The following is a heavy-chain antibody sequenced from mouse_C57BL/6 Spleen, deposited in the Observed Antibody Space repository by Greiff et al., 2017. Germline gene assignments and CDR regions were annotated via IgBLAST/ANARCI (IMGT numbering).Heavy chain of an antibody. Sequence: VQLKESGGDLVKPGGSLKLSCAASGFTFSSYGMSWVRQTPDKRLEWVANISSGGSYTYYPDSVKGRFTISRDKAKNTMYLQMSSLKSEDTAMYYCALTGTGEDYDMDYWGQGTSVTVSS. CDR3: ALTGTGEDYDMDY. V-gene: IGHV5-6*01. D-gene: IGHD4-1*01. J-gene: IGHJ4*01. CDR2: ISSGGSYT. CDR1: GFTFSSYG.